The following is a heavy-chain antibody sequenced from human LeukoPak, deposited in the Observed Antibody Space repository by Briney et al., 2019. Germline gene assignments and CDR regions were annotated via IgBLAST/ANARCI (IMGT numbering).Heavy chain of an antibody. CDR2: ISRSGSTI. J-gene: IGHJ6*03. CDR1: AFTFSSYE. CDR3: ARDPYSGNYGNYYYYYMDV. D-gene: IGHD1-26*01. Sequence: GGSLRLSCAPSAFTFSSYEMNWVRQAPGKGREWVSYISRSGSTIYYADSVKGRFTISRDNGKNSLYLQMNSLGPEDTAVYYCARDPYSGNYGNYYYYYMDVWGKGTTVTISS. V-gene: IGHV3-48*03.